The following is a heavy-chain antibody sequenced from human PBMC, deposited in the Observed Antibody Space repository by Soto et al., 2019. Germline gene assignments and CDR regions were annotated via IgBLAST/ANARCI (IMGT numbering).Heavy chain of an antibody. J-gene: IGHJ4*02. Sequence: SETLSLTCTVSGGSISSYYWSWIRQPPGKGLEWIGYIYYSGSTNYNPSLKSRVTISVDTSKNQFSLKLSSVTAADTAVYYCARGHYYDSSGYYYSGPPHFDYWGQGTQVTVSS. D-gene: IGHD3-22*01. V-gene: IGHV4-59*01. CDR3: ARGHYYDSSGYYYSGPPHFDY. CDR1: GGSISSYY. CDR2: IYYSGST.